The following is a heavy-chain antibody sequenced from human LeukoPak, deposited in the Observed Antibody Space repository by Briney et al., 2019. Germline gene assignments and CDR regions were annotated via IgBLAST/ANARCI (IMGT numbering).Heavy chain of an antibody. D-gene: IGHD3-3*01. J-gene: IGHJ6*02. CDR3: ARDDFWSGYGNLNYYYYYGMDV. Sequence: PGGSLRLSCAASGFTFSSYEMNWVRQAPGKGLEWVSYISSSGSFIYYADSVKGRFTISRDNAKNSLYLQMNSLRAEDTAVYYCARDDFWSGYGNLNYYYYYGMDVWGQGTTVTVSS. V-gene: IGHV3-48*03. CDR1: GFTFSSYE. CDR2: ISSSGSFI.